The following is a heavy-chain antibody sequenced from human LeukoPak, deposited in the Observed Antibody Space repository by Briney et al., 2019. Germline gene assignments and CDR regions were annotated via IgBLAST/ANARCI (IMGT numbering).Heavy chain of an antibody. J-gene: IGHJ4*02. CDR2: TYYRSKWYN. CDR3: ARVSSSWPPSLSVTHYFDS. V-gene: IGHV6-1*01. CDR1: GDSVSSNSAA. D-gene: IGHD6-13*01. Sequence: SQTLSLTCAISGDSVSSNSAAWNWIRQSPSRGLEWLGRTYYRSKWYNDFAVSVKSRIAINPDTSKNQFSLQLTSVTPEDTAVYYCARVSSSWPPSLSVTHYFDSWGQGALVTVSS.